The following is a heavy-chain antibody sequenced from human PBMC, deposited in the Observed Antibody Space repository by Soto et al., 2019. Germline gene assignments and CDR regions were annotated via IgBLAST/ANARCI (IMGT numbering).Heavy chain of an antibody. V-gene: IGHV1-2*04. CDR1: GYTFTGYY. Sequence: ASVKVSCKASGYTFTGYYMHWVRQALGQGLEWMGWINPNSGGTNYAQKFQGWVTMTRDTSISTAYMELSRLRSDDTAVYYCARGVVESYGSGYYYYYYYIDVWGKGTTVTVSS. CDR3: ARGVVESYGSGYYYYYYYIDV. J-gene: IGHJ6*03. CDR2: INPNSGGT. D-gene: IGHD3-10*01.